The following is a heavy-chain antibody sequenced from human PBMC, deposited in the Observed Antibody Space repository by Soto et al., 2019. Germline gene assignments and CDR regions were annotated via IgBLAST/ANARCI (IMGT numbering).Heavy chain of an antibody. D-gene: IGHD3-10*02. CDR3: TRDMFGYDQPPYYYYYYMDV. J-gene: IGHJ6*03. V-gene: IGHV3-49*03. Sequence: GGSLRLSCTASGFTFGDYAMSWFRQAPGKGLEWVGFIRSKAYGGTTEYAAAVKGRFTISRDDSKSIAYLQMNSLKTEDTAVYYCTRDMFGYDQPPYYYYYYMDVWGKGTTVTVSS. CDR1: GFTFGDYA. CDR2: IRSKAYGGTT.